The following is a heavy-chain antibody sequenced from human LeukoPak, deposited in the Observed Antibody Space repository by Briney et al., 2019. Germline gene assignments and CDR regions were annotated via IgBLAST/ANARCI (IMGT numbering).Heavy chain of an antibody. J-gene: IGHJ6*03. Sequence: SETLSLTCAVYGGSFSGYYWSWIRQPPGKGLEWIGEINHSGSTNYNPSLKSRVTISVDTSKNQFSLKLSSVTAADTAVYYCARGRSGSSWYYYYYYMDVWGKGTTVTVSS. D-gene: IGHD6-13*01. CDR3: ARGRSGSSWYYYYYYMDV. V-gene: IGHV4-34*01. CDR2: INHSGST. CDR1: GGSFSGYY.